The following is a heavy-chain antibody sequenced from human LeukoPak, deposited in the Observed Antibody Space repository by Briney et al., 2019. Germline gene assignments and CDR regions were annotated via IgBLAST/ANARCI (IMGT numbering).Heavy chain of an antibody. J-gene: IGHJ5*02. CDR3: AKPQVLPPKWFDP. CDR1: GFTFSSYA. V-gene: IGHV3-23*01. Sequence: TGGSLRLSWAASGFTFSSYAMSWVRQAPGKGLEWVSAISGSGGTTYYADSVKGRFTISRDNSKNTLYLQMYSLRAEDTAVYYCAKPQVLPPKWFDPWGQGTLVTVSS. CDR2: ISGSGGTT.